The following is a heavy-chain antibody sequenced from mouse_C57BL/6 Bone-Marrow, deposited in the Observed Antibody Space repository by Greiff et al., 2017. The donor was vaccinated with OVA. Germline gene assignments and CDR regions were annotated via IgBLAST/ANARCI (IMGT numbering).Heavy chain of an antibody. D-gene: IGHD1-1*01. V-gene: IGHV1-15*01. Sequence: VKLQQSGAELVRPGASVTLSCKASGYTFSDYEMHWVKQTPVHGLEWIGAIDPETGGTAYNQKFKGKAILTADKSSSTAYMELRSLTSEDSAVYYCTRSNYYGSRYRYWYFDVWGTGTTVTVSS. J-gene: IGHJ1*03. CDR3: TRSNYYGSRYRYWYFDV. CDR2: IDPETGGT. CDR1: GYTFSDYE.